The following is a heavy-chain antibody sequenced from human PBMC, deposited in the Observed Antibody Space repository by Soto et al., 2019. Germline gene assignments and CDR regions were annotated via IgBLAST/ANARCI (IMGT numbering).Heavy chain of an antibody. CDR1: GYTFTSYY. V-gene: IGHV1-46*01. CDR3: AREGYCSGGSCYPNIYFDY. J-gene: IGHJ4*02. CDR2: INPSGGST. Sequence: QVQLVQSGAEVKKPGASVKVSCNASGYTFTSYYMHWVRQAPGQGLEWMGIINPSGGSTSYAQKFQGRVTMTRDTSTSTVYMELSSLRSEDTAVYYCAREGYCSGGSCYPNIYFDYWGQGPLVTVSS. D-gene: IGHD2-15*01.